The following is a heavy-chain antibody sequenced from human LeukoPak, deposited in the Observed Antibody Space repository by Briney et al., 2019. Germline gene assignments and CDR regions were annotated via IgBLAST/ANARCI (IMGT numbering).Heavy chain of an antibody. Sequence: GGSLRLSCAASGFTFSNYAMSWVRQAPGMGLEWVSAIGSSGDSTYYADSVKGRFTVSRDNSKNTLYLQMNSLRAGDTTVYYCAKGSSGWPYYFDSWGQGTLVSVSS. J-gene: IGHJ4*02. CDR3: AKGSSGWPYYFDS. V-gene: IGHV3-23*01. D-gene: IGHD6-6*01. CDR2: IGSSGDST. CDR1: GFTFSNYA.